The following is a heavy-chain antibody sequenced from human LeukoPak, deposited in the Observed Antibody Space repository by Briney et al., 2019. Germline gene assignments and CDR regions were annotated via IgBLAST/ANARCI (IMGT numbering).Heavy chain of an antibody. V-gene: IGHV1-69*05. CDR2: IIPIFGTA. CDR1: GGTLSSYA. CDR3: ARESPYYDILTGYYDY. Sequence: SVKVSCKASGGTLSSYAISWVRQAPGQGLEWMGRIIPIFGTANYAQKFQGRVTITTHESTSTAYMELSSLRSEDTAVYYCARESPYYDILTGYYDYWGREPWSPSPQ. J-gene: IGHJ4*02. D-gene: IGHD3-9*01.